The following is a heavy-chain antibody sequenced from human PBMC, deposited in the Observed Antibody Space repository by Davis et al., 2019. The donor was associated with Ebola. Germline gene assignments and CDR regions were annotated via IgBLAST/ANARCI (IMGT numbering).Heavy chain of an antibody. V-gene: IGHV3-20*04. J-gene: IGHJ4*02. CDR2: IYYGGDT. D-gene: IGHD2-15*01. CDR3: ARDFDYVVDY. Sequence: PGGSLRLSCAASGFTFDDFAIHWVRQVPGKGLEWVSLIYYGGDTYYADSVKGRFTISRDNARNSLYLQMNSLRAEDTAVYYCARDFDYVVDYWGQGTLVTVSS. CDR1: GFTFDDFA.